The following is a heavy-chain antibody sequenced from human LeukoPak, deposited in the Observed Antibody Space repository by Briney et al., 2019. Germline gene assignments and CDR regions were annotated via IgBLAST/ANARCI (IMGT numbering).Heavy chain of an antibody. CDR2: ISGSGSNI. D-gene: IGHD7-27*01. V-gene: IGHV3-11*04. CDR3: ARGTGEIDY. CDR1: GFMFSDYY. J-gene: IGHJ4*02. Sequence: KPGGSLRLSRAASGFMFSDYYMSWIRQAPGKGLEWVSHISGSGSNIYYPDSVKGRFTISRDNAKNSLYLQMSSLRAEDTAVYYCARGTGEIDYWGQGTLVTVSS.